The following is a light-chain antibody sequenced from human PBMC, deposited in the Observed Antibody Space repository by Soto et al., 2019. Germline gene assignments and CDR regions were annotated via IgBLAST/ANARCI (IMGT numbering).Light chain of an antibody. J-gene: IGKJ1*01. Sequence: EMVLTQSPATLSLSPGERVTLSCRASQSVSNNLVWYQQKPGQAPRLLIFYASTRATGIPARFSGSGSGTEFTLTISSLQSEDFAVYYCQQYDDWPRTFGQGTRWIS. CDR3: QQYDDWPRT. CDR1: QSVSNN. CDR2: YAS. V-gene: IGKV3-15*01.